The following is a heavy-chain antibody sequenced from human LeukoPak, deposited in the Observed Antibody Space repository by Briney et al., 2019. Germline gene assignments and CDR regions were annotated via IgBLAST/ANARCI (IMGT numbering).Heavy chain of an antibody. CDR3: ASHYVWGTQRYIDY. CDR1: GASTGSSTYY. Sequence: PSETLSLTCTVSGASTGSSTYYWGWTRQPPGKGLDRIGTIYYTGMTYYNPSLKSRVNIAEDRSKNQFSLKLTSLTAADTAVYYCASHYVWGTQRYIDYWGQGILVTVSS. V-gene: IGHV4-39*01. J-gene: IGHJ4*02. CDR2: IYYTGMT. D-gene: IGHD3-16*02.